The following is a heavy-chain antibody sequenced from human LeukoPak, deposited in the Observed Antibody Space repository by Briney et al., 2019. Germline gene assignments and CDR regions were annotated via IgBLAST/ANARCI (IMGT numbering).Heavy chain of an antibody. D-gene: IGHD3-22*01. Sequence: PGGSLRLSCAASGFTFSSYSMNWVRQAPGKGLEWVSSISSSSSYIYYADSVKGRFTISRDNAKNSLYLQMNSLRAEDTAVYYCARDHPSRDSSGYYLDYWAREPWSPSPQ. V-gene: IGHV3-21*01. J-gene: IGHJ4*02. CDR2: ISSSSSYI. CDR1: GFTFSSYS. CDR3: ARDHPSRDSSGYYLDY.